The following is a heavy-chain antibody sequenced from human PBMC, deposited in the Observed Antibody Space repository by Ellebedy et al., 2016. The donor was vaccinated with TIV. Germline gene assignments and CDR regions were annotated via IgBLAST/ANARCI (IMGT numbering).Heavy chain of an antibody. CDR1: GFTVSNNY. V-gene: IGHV3-66*01. CDR2: IYRTGNT. D-gene: IGHD6-13*01. Sequence: PGGSLRLSCAASGFTVSNNYMSWVRQAPGKGLEWVSIIYRTGNTFYADSVKGRFTISRDNSKDTLYLQMNSLRAEDTAVYYCASGIAPVGTSLDYWGQGTLVTVSS. J-gene: IGHJ4*02. CDR3: ASGIAPVGTSLDY.